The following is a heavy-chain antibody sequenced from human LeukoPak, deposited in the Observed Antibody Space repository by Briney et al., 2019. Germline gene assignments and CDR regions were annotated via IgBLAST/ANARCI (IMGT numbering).Heavy chain of an antibody. V-gene: IGHV1-69*01. D-gene: IGHD1-1*01. CDR1: GGTFSSYA. J-gene: IGHJ4*02. CDR2: IIPIFGTA. CDR3: ASSRDNWRVFDY. Sequence: SANLSCKASGGTFSSYAISWVRQPPGQGLEWMGGIIPIFGTANYAQKFQGRVTITADESTSTAYMELSSLRSEDTAVYYCASSRDNWRVFDYWGQGTLVTVSS.